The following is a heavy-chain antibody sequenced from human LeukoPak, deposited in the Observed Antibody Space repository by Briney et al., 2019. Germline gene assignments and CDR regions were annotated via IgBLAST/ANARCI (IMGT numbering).Heavy chain of an antibody. V-gene: IGHV1-18*01. J-gene: IGHJ4*02. Sequence: ASVKVSCKASGYTLTNYGISWVRQAPGQGLEWMGWISGYNANTNYVQKFQGRVTMTTDTSTHTAYMELRSLRSDDTAVYYCASSFSSGYYFYFDYWGQGTLVTVSS. CDR1: GYTLTNYG. CDR3: ASSFSSGYYFYFDY. CDR2: ISGYNANT. D-gene: IGHD3-22*01.